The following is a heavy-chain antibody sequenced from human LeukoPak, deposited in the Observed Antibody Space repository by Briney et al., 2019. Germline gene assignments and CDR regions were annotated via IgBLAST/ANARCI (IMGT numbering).Heavy chain of an antibody. Sequence: SETLSLTCTVSGGSISSYYWSWIRQPPGKGLEWIGYIYYSGSTYSNPSLRSRVIISVDTSKNQFSLKLSSVTAADTAVYWCARGAFGVLLSAFDIWGQGTMVTVSS. CDR1: GGSISSYY. CDR2: IYYSGST. V-gene: IGHV4-59*08. CDR3: ARGAFGVLLSAFDI. J-gene: IGHJ3*02. D-gene: IGHD3-3*01.